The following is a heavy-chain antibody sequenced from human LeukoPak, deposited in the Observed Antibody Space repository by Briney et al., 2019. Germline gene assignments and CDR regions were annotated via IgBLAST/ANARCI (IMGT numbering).Heavy chain of an antibody. D-gene: IGHD2-15*01. CDR1: GGPISSGSYY. CDR2: IYTSGST. J-gene: IGHJ5*02. Sequence: SETLSLTCTVSGGPISSGSYYWSWIRQPAGKGLEWIGRIYTSGSTNYNPSLKSRVTISVNTSKNQFSLKLSSVTAADTAVYYCARGGRAAGWFDPWGQGTLVTVSS. V-gene: IGHV4-61*02. CDR3: ARGGRAAGWFDP.